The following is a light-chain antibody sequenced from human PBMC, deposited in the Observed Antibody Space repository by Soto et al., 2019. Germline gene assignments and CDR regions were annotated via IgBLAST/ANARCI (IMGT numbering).Light chain of an antibody. V-gene: IGLV2-14*01. Sequence: QSALTQPASVSGSPGQSITISCTGTSSDVGGYNYVSWYQQHPGKAPKLIIFEVRNRPSGVSNRFSGSKSGNTASLTISGLQAEDEADYYCNSYTSSSTHYVFGTGTKLPVL. CDR2: EVR. J-gene: IGLJ1*01. CDR1: SSDVGGYNY. CDR3: NSYTSSSTHYV.